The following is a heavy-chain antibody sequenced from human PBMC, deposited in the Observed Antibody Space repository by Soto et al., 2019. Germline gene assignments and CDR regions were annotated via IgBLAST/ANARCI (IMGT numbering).Heavy chain of an antibody. CDR2: ISGSGGTT. CDR1: VFTFSTFA. J-gene: IGHJ4*02. CDR3: AKEDKSPEY. V-gene: IGHV3-23*01. Sequence: WGSLRLSCAASVFTFSTFAMSWVRQAPGKGLEWVSAISGSGGTTYYADSVKGRFTISRDNSKNTLYLQMNSLRAEDTAVYYCAKEDKSPEYWGQGTLVTVSS.